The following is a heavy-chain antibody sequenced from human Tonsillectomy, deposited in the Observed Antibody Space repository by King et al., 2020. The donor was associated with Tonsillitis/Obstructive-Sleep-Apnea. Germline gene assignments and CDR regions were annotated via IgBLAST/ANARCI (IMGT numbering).Heavy chain of an antibody. Sequence: VQLQESGPGLVKPSETLSLPCAVSGGSLSTSYWSWIRQPPGKGLEWIGHIYYSGSTKYNPSLKSRVTISVDASKKQFSLKLRSVTAADTAVYHCAKHYDFNWFDPWGQGTLVTVSS. CDR2: IYYSGST. D-gene: IGHD3-3*01. V-gene: IGHV4-59*01. CDR3: AKHYDFNWFDP. CDR1: GGSLSTSY. J-gene: IGHJ5*02.